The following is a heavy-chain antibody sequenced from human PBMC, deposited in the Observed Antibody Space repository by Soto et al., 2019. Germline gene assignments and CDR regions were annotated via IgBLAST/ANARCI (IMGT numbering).Heavy chain of an antibody. Sequence: GSLRLSCAASGFTFSNAWMSWVRQAPGKGLEWVGRIKSKTDGGTTDYAAPVKGRFTISRDDSKNTLYLQMNSLKTEDTAVYYCTSLVVPAATPYYYYYGMDVWGQGTTVTVSS. CDR3: TSLVVPAATPYYYYYGMDV. CDR2: IKSKTDGGTT. D-gene: IGHD2-2*01. V-gene: IGHV3-15*01. J-gene: IGHJ6*02. CDR1: GFTFSNAW.